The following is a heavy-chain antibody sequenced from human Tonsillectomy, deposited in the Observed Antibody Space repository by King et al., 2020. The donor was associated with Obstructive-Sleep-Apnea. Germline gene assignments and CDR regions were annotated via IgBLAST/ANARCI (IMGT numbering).Heavy chain of an antibody. CDR1: GFIFNNYA. CDR3: AKRSPGSAYYFDY. J-gene: IGHJ4*02. CDR2: ISGSGGST. Sequence: VQLVESGGGLVQPGGSLRLSCAASGFIFNNYAMSWVRQAPGRGLEWVSGISGSGGSTNYADSVKGRFTISRDNSKNTLYLQMTSLRAEDTAIYYCAKRSPGSAYYFDYWGQGTLVTVSS. D-gene: IGHD6-25*01. V-gene: IGHV3-23*04.